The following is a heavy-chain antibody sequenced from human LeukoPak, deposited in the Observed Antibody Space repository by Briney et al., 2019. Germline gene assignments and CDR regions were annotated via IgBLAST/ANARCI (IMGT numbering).Heavy chain of an antibody. Sequence: GGPLRLSCAASGFTLDDYAMHWVRQAPGKGLEWVSLISWDGGSTYYADSVKGRFTISRDNSKNSLYLQMNSLRAEDTALYYCAKDGAVVVPAAAVSYYYMDVWGKGTTVTVSS. CDR2: ISWDGGST. D-gene: IGHD2-2*01. J-gene: IGHJ6*03. CDR3: AKDGAVVVPAAAVSYYYMDV. CDR1: GFTLDDYA. V-gene: IGHV3-43D*04.